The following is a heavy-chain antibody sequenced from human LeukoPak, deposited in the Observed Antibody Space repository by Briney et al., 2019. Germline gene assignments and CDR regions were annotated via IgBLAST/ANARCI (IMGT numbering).Heavy chain of an antibody. V-gene: IGHV3-21*01. CDR2: ISSSSSYI. Sequence: GGSLRLSCAASGFTLSSYSMNWVRQAPGKGLEWVSSISSSSSYIYYADSVKGRFTISRDNAKNSLYLQMNSLRAEDTAVYYCARDNEEDAFDIWGQGTMVTVSS. CDR3: ARDNEEDAFDI. J-gene: IGHJ3*02. CDR1: GFTLSSYS. D-gene: IGHD2-8*01.